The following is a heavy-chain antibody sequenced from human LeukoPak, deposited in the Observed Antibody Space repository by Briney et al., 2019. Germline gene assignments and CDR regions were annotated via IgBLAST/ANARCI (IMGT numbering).Heavy chain of an antibody. D-gene: IGHD6-19*01. CDR1: GFTVSSNY. J-gene: IGHJ4*02. CDR2: IYSGGST. Sequence: GGSLRLSCAASGFTVSSNYMSWVRQAPGKGLEWVSVIYSGGSTYYADSVKGRFTISRDNSKNTLYLQMNSLRAEDTAVYYCARGGATPKWTSQWLETEPLDYWGQGTLVTVSS. CDR3: ARGGATPKWTSQWLETEPLDY. V-gene: IGHV3-66*01.